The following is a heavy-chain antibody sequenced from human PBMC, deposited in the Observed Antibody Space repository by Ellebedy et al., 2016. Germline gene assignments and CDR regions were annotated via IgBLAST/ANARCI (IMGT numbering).Heavy chain of an antibody. CDR2: INGYSGGT. Sequence: GGSLRLSCAASGFPFGDHAMSWVRQAPGKGLHWVSSINGYSGGTYYADSVKGRFTISRDNSKNTLYLQLHSLRVEDTAIYYCARNWGSSSISSWIHWGQGNLVTVSS. CDR1: GFPFGDHA. V-gene: IGHV3-23*01. D-gene: IGHD3-16*01. J-gene: IGHJ4*02. CDR3: ARNWGSSSISSWIH.